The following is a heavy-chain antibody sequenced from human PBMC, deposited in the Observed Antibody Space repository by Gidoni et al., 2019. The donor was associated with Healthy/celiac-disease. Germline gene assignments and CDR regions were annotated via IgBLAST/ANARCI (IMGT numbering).Heavy chain of an antibody. CDR3: ARDGIVVVIAIPSDGYFDY. CDR2: ISYDGSNK. V-gene: IGHV3-30-3*01. J-gene: IGHJ4*02. D-gene: IGHD2-21*01. Sequence: QVQLVESGGGVVQPGRSLRLSCAASGSTFSSYAMHWVRPAPGKGLEWVAVISYDGSNKYYADSVKGRFTISRDNSKNTLYLQMNSLRAEDTAVYYCARDGIVVVIAIPSDGYFDYWGQGTLVTVSS. CDR1: GSTFSSYA.